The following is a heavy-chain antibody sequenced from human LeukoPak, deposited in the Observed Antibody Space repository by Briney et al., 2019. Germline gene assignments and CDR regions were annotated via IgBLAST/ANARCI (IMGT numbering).Heavy chain of an antibody. CDR1: GFSFCSYA. CDR2: ISGSGGNT. V-gene: IGHV3-23*01. CDR3: ARGSARWFDP. Sequence: GGSLRLSCAASGFSFCSYAMSWVRQAPGKGLEWVSGISGSGGNTYYADSVKGRFTISRDNAKKSLYLQMNSLRAEDTAVYYCARGSARWFDPWGQGTLVTVSS. J-gene: IGHJ5*02.